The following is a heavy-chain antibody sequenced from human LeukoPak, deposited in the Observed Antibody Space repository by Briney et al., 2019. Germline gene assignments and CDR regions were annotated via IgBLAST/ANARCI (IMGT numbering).Heavy chain of an antibody. CDR2: IIPIFGTA. CDR1: GGTFSSYA. V-gene: IGHV1-69*13. D-gene: IGHD2-15*01. Sequence: ASVKVSCKASGGTFSSYAISWVRQAPGQGLEWMGGIIPIFGTANYAQKFQGRVTITADESTSTAYMELSSLRSEDTAVHYCARETPSQLGYCSGGSCYSGWFDPWGQGTLVTVSS. CDR3: ARETPSQLGYCSGGSCYSGWFDP. J-gene: IGHJ5*02.